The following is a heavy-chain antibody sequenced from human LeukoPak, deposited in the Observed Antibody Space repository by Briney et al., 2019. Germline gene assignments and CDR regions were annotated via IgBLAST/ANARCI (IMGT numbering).Heavy chain of an antibody. CDR2: ISYDGSNK. J-gene: IGHJ4*02. CDR1: GFTFSSYA. CDR3: ARARIQLWSPDY. Sequence: GGSLRLSCAASGFTFSSYAMHWVRQAPGKGLEWVAVISYDGSNKYYADSVKGRFTISRDNSKITLYLQMNSLRAEDTAVYYCARARIQLWSPDYWGQGTLVTVSS. D-gene: IGHD5-18*01. V-gene: IGHV3-30-3*01.